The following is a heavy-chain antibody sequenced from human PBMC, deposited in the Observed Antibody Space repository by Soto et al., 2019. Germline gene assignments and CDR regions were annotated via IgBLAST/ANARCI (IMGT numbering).Heavy chain of an antibody. J-gene: IGHJ4*02. CDR3: ARFGRTGTLPY. V-gene: IGHV4-34*01. D-gene: IGHD1-7*01. CDR2: INHRGST. Sequence: SETLSLTCAVYGGSFSGYYWSWIRQPPGKGLEWIGEINHRGSTNYNPSLKSRVTLSVDTSKNQISLKLSSVTVADTAVYYCARFGRTGTLPYCGQGNIVTVSS. CDR1: GGSFSGYY.